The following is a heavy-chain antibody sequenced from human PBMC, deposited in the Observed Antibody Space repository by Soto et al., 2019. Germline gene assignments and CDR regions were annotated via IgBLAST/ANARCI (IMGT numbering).Heavy chain of an antibody. J-gene: IGHJ4*02. D-gene: IGHD4-4*01. V-gene: IGHV3-23*01. CDR3: AKDSNKYSSSLRGRYFDY. CDR1: GFPFSSYV. Sequence: EVQLLESGGGLVQRGGSLRLSCAASGFPFSSYVMSWVRHAPGKGLEWVSGITGGGSNTFYADSVKGRFTISRDNSKNTLFLQMNSLGAEDTAVYYCAKDSNKYSSSLRGRYFDYWGQGIGVTVSS. CDR2: ITGGGSNT.